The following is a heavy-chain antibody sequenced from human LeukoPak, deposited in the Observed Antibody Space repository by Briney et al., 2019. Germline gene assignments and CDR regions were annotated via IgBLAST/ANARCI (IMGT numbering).Heavy chain of an antibody. J-gene: IGHJ4*02. D-gene: IGHD5-18*01. CDR3: ARSLSSYGTLYFDY. CDR1: GFTFSSYS. Sequence: GGSLRLSCAASGFTFSSYSMNWVRQAPGKGLEWVSSISSSSNYIYYADSVKGRFTISRDNAKNSLYLQMNSLRAEDMAVYHCARSLSSYGTLYFDYWGQGTLVTVSS. V-gene: IGHV3-21*01. CDR2: ISSSSNYI.